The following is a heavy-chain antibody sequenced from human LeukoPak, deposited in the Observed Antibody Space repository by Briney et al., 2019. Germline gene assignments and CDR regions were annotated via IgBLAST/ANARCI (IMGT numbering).Heavy chain of an antibody. CDR3: ARVGSSGVDY. CDR2: IYYNGST. V-gene: IGHV4-59*01. J-gene: IGHJ4*02. Sequence: SETLSLTCTVSGGSISSYYWSWIRQPPGKGLEWIGYIYYNGSTNYNPSLKSRVTISVDTSKNQFSLKLSSVTAADTAVYYCARVGSSGVDYWGQGTLVTVSS. CDR1: GGSISSYY. D-gene: IGHD6-19*01.